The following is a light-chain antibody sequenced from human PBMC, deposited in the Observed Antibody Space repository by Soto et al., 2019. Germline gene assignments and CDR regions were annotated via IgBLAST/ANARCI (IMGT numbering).Light chain of an antibody. V-gene: IGKV1-9*01. J-gene: IGKJ3*01. CDR3: QQLNSYPLT. Sequence: DIQLTQSPSFLSASVGDRVTITCRASQGISSYLAWYQQKPGKAPKLLIYAASTLRSGVPSRFSGSGSGTEFTLTISSVQPEDFATYYCQQLNSYPLTFGPGTKWISN. CDR1: QGISSY. CDR2: AAS.